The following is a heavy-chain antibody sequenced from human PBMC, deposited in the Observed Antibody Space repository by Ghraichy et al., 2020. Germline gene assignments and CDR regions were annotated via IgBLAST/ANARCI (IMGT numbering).Heavy chain of an antibody. D-gene: IGHD3-3*01. CDR3: EVLIWSGQTPRPDY. V-gene: IGHV1-2*06. CDR1: GYTFTGYY. CDR2: INPNSGGT. Sequence: ASVKVSCKASGYTFTGYYMHWVRQAPGQGLEWMGRINPNSGGTNYAQKFQGRVTMTRDTSISTAYMELSRLRSDDTAVYYCEVLIWSGQTPRPDYWGQGTLVTVSS. J-gene: IGHJ4*02.